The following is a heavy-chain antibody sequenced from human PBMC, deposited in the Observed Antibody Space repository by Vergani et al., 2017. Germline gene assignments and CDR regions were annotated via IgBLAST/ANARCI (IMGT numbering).Heavy chain of an antibody. V-gene: IGHV4-61*02. Sequence: QLQLQESGPGLVKPSQTLSLTCTVSGGSISSGSYYWSWIRQPAGKGLEWIGRIYTSGSTNYNPSLKSRVTISVDTSKNQFSLKLSSVTAADTAVYYCARDRTPPDDAFDIWGQGTMVTVSS. CDR1: GGSISSGSYY. CDR2: IYTSGST. CDR3: ARDRTPPDDAFDI. D-gene: IGHD1-14*01. J-gene: IGHJ3*02.